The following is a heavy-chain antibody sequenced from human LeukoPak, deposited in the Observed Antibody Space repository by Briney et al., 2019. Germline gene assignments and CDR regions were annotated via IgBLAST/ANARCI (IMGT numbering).Heavy chain of an antibody. D-gene: IGHD3-3*01. V-gene: IGHV1-8*03. CDR2: MNPNSGNT. CDR3: ARKFGVNFWSGYYMDV. Sequence: ASVKVSCKASGYTFTSYDINWVRQATGQGLEWMGWMNPNSGNTGYAQKFQGRVTITRNTSISTAYMELSSLRSEDTAVYYCARKFGVNFWSGYYMDVWGKGTTVTVSS. CDR1: GYTFTSYD. J-gene: IGHJ6*03.